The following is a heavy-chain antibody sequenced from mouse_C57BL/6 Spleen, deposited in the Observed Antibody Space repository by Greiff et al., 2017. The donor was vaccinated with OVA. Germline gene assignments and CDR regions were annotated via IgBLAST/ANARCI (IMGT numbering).Heavy chain of an antibody. Sequence: QVQLQQSGAELVRPGASVTLSCKASGYTFTDYEMHWVKQTPVHGLEWIGAIDPETGGTAYNQKFKGKAILTADKSSSTAYMELRSLTSEDSAVYYCTRRLRQYFDVWGTGTTVTVSS. CDR3: TRRLRQYFDV. CDR1: GYTFTDYE. D-gene: IGHD1-2*01. CDR2: IDPETGGT. J-gene: IGHJ1*03. V-gene: IGHV1-15*01.